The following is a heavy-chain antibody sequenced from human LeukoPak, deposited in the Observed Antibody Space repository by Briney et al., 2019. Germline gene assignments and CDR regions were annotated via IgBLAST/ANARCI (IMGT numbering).Heavy chain of an antibody. D-gene: IGHD5-12*01. J-gene: IGHJ3*02. CDR2: INGDGSVT. V-gene: IGHV3-74*01. CDR3: TRDSGYNAFDI. Sequence: GGSLRLSCAASGFTFSNYWMHWVRQAPGKGLVWVSRINGDGSVTSYADFVKGRFTISRDNAKNTLYMQMNSLRGEDTAVYYCTRDSGYNAFDIWGQGTMVTVSS. CDR1: GFTFSNYW.